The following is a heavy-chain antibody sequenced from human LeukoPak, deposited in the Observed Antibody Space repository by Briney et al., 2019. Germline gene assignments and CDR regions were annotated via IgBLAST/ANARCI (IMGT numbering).Heavy chain of an antibody. V-gene: IGHV3-23*01. CDR2: ISGSGGST. D-gene: IGHD2-15*01. CDR3: AKSLRYCSGGSCYGGLDY. Sequence: GGSLRLSCAASGFTFSSYAMSWVRQAPGKGLEWVSAISGSGGSTYYADSVKGRFTISRDNSKNTLYLQMNSLRAEDTAVYYCAKSLRYCSGGSCYGGLDYWGQGTLVTVSS. J-gene: IGHJ4*02. CDR1: GFTFSSYA.